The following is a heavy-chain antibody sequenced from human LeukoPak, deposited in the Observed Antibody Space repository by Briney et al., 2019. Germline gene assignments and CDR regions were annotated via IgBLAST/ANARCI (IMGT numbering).Heavy chain of an antibody. CDR3: ATVAPLRLGELSFLRFWDY. V-gene: IGHV1-2*02. CDR1: GCILSDYF. Sequence: GASVKVSCKASGCILSDYFIHWVRQAPGQGLEWMGWINPNSGATNYAQKFQGRVTMTRDTSISTAYMELSRLRSDDTAVYYCATVAPLRLGELSFLRFWDYWGQGTLVTVSS. D-gene: IGHD3-16*02. CDR2: INPNSGAT. J-gene: IGHJ4*02.